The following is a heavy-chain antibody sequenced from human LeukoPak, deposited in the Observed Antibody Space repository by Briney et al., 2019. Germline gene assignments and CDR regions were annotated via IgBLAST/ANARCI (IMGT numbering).Heavy chain of an antibody. CDR3: ARRRGLFYD. Sequence: PSETLSLICTVSGGSISSSDCYWGWIRQPPGRGLEWIASLYYSGCTYYKPCLKSRVTISVETSKNQFFLKLSSVAAADSAVYYCARRRGLFYDWGQGTLVTVCS. CDR1: GGSISSSDCY. D-gene: IGHD3-10*01. V-gene: IGHV4-39*01. J-gene: IGHJ4*02. CDR2: LYYSGCT.